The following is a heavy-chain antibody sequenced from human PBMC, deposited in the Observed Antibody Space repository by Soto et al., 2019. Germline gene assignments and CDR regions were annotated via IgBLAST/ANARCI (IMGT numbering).Heavy chain of an antibody. D-gene: IGHD1-26*01. V-gene: IGHV3-30-3*01. CDR3: ARDQWELVSQVAGLNNWFDP. Sequence: QVQLVETGGGVVQPGRSLRLSCAASGFTFSSYAMHWVRQAPGKGLEWVAVISYDGSNKYYADSVKGRFTISRDNSKNTLYLQMNSLRAEDTAVYYCARDQWELVSQVAGLNNWFDPWGQGTLVTVSS. CDR2: ISYDGSNK. CDR1: GFTFSSYA. J-gene: IGHJ5*02.